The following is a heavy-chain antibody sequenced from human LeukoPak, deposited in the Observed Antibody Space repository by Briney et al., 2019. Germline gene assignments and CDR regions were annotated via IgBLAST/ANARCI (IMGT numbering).Heavy chain of an antibody. D-gene: IGHD1-7*01. J-gene: IGHJ4*02. V-gene: IGHV3-23*01. CDR2: ISVSGGST. Sequence: PGGSLRLSCAASGFTFSSYAMSWVRQAPGKGLDWVSFISVSGGSTYYADSVKGRFTISRDNSKNTLYLQMNGLRAEDTAVYYCAKEVGTWNLVNWGQGTLVTVSS. CDR1: GFTFSSYA. CDR3: AKEVGTWNLVN.